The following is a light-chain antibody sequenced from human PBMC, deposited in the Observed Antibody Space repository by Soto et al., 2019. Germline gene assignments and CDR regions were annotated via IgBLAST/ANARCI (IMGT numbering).Light chain of an antibody. CDR2: GNS. CDR1: SSNIGAGFD. CDR3: QSYDSSLTGSGV. V-gene: IGLV1-40*01. J-gene: IGLJ1*01. Sequence: QSALTQPPSVSRAPGQRITISCTGSSSNIGAGFDVAWYQQLPGAAPKLLIYGNSNRPSGVPDRFSGSKSGTSASLAITGLQAEDEADYYCQSYDSSLTGSGVFGTGTKVTVL.